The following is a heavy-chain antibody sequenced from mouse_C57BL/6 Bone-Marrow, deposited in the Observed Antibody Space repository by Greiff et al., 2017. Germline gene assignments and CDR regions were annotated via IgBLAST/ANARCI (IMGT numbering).Heavy chain of an antibody. D-gene: IGHD2-1*01. CDR1: GFSLTSYG. Sequence: QVQLQQSGPGLVQPSQSLSITCTVSGFSLTSYGVHWVRQSPGKGLEWLGVIWSGGSTDYNAAFISRLSISKDNSKSQVFFKMNSLQADDTAIYCCARNYGNFSWFAYWGQGTLVTVSA. V-gene: IGHV2-2*01. CDR3: ARNYGNFSWFAY. CDR2: IWSGGST. J-gene: IGHJ3*01.